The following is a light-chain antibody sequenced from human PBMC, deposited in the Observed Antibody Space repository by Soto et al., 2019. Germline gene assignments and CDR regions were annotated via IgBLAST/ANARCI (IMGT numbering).Light chain of an antibody. J-gene: IGKJ1*01. CDR1: QSLSSSY. V-gene: IGKV3-20*01. CDR2: GTS. Sequence: EIVLTQSPDTLSLSPGERATLSCRASQSLSSSYLAWYQQRPGQAPRLLIYGTSNRATGVPDRFSGSGSGTDFTLTISRLEPGDFAMYYCQQYIDTRTFGQGTKVDI. CDR3: QQYIDTRT.